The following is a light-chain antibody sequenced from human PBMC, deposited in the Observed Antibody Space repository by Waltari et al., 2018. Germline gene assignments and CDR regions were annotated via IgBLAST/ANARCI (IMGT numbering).Light chain of an antibody. V-gene: IGLV2-23*01. CDR1: SRDVGRYEL. CDR3: CSYTNRRTWV. J-gene: IGLJ3*02. CDR2: EDT. Sequence: QSALTQPASVSGSPGQSITISCTGTSRDVGRYELVSWYQQHPDKAPKLIIFEDTKRPSGISTRFSGSKSGNTASLTISRLQAEDEADYYCCSYTNRRTWVFGGGTKLTVL.